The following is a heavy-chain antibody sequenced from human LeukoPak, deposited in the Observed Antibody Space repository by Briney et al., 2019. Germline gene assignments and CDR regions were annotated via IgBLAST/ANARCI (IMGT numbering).Heavy chain of an antibody. CDR2: IYYSGST. CDR3: ASGSGYYHY. D-gene: IGHD3-22*01. J-gene: IGHJ4*02. V-gene: IGHV4-59*01. Sequence: SETLCLTCTVSGGSISSYYWSWIRQPPGKGLEWIGYIYYSGSTNYNPSLKSRVTISVDTSKNQFSLKLSSVTAADTAVYYCASGSGYYHYWGQGTLVTVSS. CDR1: GGSISSYY.